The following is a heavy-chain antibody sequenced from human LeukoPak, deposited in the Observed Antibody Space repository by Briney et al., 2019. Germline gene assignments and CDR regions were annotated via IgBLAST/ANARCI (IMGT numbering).Heavy chain of an antibody. CDR2: IYRSGGT. J-gene: IGHJ1*01. V-gene: IGHV3-66*01. CDR3: ASRALSASGVFFQH. CDR1: GLTITNAY. Sequence: GGSLRLSCAASGLTITNAYMGWVRQAPGRGPEWVSVIYRSGGTDSADSVKGRFSISRDSSKNTVYLQMNSLRAEDTAVYYCASRALSASGVFFQHWGQGTLVTVSS. D-gene: IGHD6-25*01.